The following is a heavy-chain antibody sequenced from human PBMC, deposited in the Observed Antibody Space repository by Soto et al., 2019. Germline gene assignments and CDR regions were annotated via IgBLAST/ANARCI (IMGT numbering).Heavy chain of an antibody. J-gene: IGHJ5*02. D-gene: IGHD6-13*01. CDR3: TRDASRDSSARGWFDP. V-gene: IGHV3-21*01. CDR1: GFTFRIFT. CDR2: ISSNSAYI. Sequence: GGSLRLSCAASGFTFRIFTMNWVRHAPGKGLEWVSTISSNSAYIYYTDALRGRFTISRDNAKNSLHLQMNSLRAEDTAVYYCTRDASRDSSARGWFDPWGPGTLVTVSS.